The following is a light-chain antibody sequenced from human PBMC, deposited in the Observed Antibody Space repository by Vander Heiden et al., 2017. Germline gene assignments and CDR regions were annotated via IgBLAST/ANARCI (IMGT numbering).Light chain of an antibody. CDR3: QQFGSYLWT. CDR2: KAS. J-gene: IGKJ1*01. V-gene: IGKV1-5*03. CDR1: QSISAW. Sequence: DIQMTQSPSTLSASVGDRVTITCRASQSISAWLAWYQQKPGKAPKVLIYKASTLKSGVPSRFSGSGFGTEFTLTISSLQPDDFATYYCQQFGSYLWTFGQGTKVKFK.